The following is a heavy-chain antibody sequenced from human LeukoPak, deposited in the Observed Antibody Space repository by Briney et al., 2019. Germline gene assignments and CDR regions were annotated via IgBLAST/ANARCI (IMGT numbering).Heavy chain of an antibody. CDR1: GFAFNTYS. V-gene: IGHV3-21*01. D-gene: IGHD1-1*01. Sequence: GGSLRLSCAASGFAFNTYSMNWVRQAPGKGLEWVSFIFSSSTYIYYTDSVKGRFTISRDNAKNSLYLQMNSLRAEDTAVYYCARGVILVDNCNRVSHAFDIWGQGTMVTVSS. CDR3: ARGVILVDNCNRVSHAFDI. J-gene: IGHJ3*02. CDR2: IFSSSTYI.